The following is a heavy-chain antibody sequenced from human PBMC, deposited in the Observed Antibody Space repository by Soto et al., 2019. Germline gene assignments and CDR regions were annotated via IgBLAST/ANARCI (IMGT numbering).Heavy chain of an antibody. CDR1: GFTFNNYA. Sequence: EVQLLESGGGLVQPGGSLRLSCAASGFTFNNYAMTWVRQAPGKGLEWVSTISGSDDSTYYADSVKGRLTISRDNSKNALYLQMSSLRAADTALYYCVKDWTGDTCPCMDVWGQGTTVTVSS. CDR2: ISGSDDST. D-gene: IGHD2-8*02. CDR3: VKDWTGDTCPCMDV. J-gene: IGHJ6*01. V-gene: IGHV3-23*01.